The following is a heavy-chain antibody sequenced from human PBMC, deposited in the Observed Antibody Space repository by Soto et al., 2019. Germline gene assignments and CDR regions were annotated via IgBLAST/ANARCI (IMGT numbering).Heavy chain of an antibody. V-gene: IGHV3-30*18. CDR2: ISYDGSNK. J-gene: IGHJ4*02. Sequence: QVQLVESGGGVVQPGRSLRLSCAASGFTFSSYGMHWVRQAPGKGLEWVAVISYDGSNKYYADSVKGRFTISRDNSKNTLYLQMNSLRAEDTAVYYCAKEIDTAMVTNALGYWGQGTLVTVSS. CDR1: GFTFSSYG. D-gene: IGHD5-18*01. CDR3: AKEIDTAMVTNALGY.